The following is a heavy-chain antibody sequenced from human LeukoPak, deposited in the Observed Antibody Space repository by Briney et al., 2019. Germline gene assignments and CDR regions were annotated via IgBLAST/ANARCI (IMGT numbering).Heavy chain of an antibody. Sequence: GGSLRLSCAASGFTFSRYWMTWVRQAPGKGLEWVATIKEDGSEKYYVDSVKGRFTISRDNAKNSLYLQMTSLRAEDTALYFCAKQHYGDLDNWGQGTLVTVSS. CDR1: GFTFSRYW. CDR2: IKEDGSEK. D-gene: IGHD4-17*01. J-gene: IGHJ4*02. V-gene: IGHV3-7*01. CDR3: AKQHYGDLDN.